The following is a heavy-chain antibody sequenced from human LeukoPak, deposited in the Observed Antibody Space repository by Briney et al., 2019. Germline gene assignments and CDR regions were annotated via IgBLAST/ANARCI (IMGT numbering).Heavy chain of an antibody. D-gene: IGHD5-12*01. Sequence: VASVKVSCKASGGTFSSYAISWGRQGPGQGLEWMGGIIPIFGTANYAQKFQGRVTITADESTSTAYMELSSLRSEDTAVYYCARDHSGCLDYWGQGTLVTVSS. CDR2: IIPIFGTA. CDR3: ARDHSGCLDY. V-gene: IGHV1-69*13. J-gene: IGHJ4*02. CDR1: GGTFSSYA.